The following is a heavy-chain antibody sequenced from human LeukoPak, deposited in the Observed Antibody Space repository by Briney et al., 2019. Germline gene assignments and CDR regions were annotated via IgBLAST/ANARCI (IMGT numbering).Heavy chain of an antibody. V-gene: IGHV3-23*01. J-gene: IGHJ5*02. CDR1: GFTVSSNY. D-gene: IGHD3-22*01. CDR3: AKDDRYYYDSSGYYQT. Sequence: GGSLRLSCAASGFTVSSNYMSWVRQAPGRGLEWVSVISGSGSSTYYADSVKGRFTISRDNSKNTLYLQMNSLRAEDTAVYYCAKDDRYYYDSSGYYQTWGQGTLVTVSS. CDR2: ISGSGSST.